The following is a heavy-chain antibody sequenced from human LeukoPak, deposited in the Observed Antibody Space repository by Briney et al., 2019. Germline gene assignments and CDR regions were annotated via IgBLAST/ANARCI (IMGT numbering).Heavy chain of an antibody. CDR1: GGTFSSYA. Sequence: SVKVSCKASGGTFSSYAISWVRQAPGQGLEWMGGIIPIFGTANYAQKFQGRVTITTDESTSTAYMELSSLRSEDTAVYYCVPTAVYSGGWYNFDYWGQGTLVTVSS. V-gene: IGHV1-69*05. J-gene: IGHJ4*02. CDR2: IIPIFGTA. CDR3: VPTAVYSGGWYNFDY. D-gene: IGHD6-19*01.